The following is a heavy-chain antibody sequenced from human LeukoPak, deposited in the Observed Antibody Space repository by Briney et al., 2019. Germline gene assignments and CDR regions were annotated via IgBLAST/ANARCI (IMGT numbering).Heavy chain of an antibody. Sequence: ASVKVSCKASGYTFTSYGISWVRQAPGQGLEWMGWISAHNGNTNYAQKLQGRVTMTTDTSTSTAYMELRSLRSDDTAVYYCARFSSSGYLNAFDIWGQGTMVTVSS. V-gene: IGHV1-18*01. CDR1: GYTFTSYG. D-gene: IGHD6-19*01. CDR2: ISAHNGNT. CDR3: ARFSSSGYLNAFDI. J-gene: IGHJ3*02.